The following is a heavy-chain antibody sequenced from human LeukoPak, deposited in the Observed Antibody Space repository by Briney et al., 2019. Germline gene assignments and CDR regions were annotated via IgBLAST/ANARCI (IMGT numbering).Heavy chain of an antibody. CDR2: INHSGST. CDR3: ARGVVRESEGGYCSSTSCYLFDY. CDR1: GGSISSGGYY. Sequence: PSETLSLTCTVSGGSISSGGYYWSWIRQPPGKGLEWIGEINHSGSTNYNPSLKSRVTISVDTSKNQFSLKLSSVTAADTAVYYCARGVVRESEGGYCSSTSCYLFDYWGQGTLVTVSS. V-gene: IGHV4-39*07. D-gene: IGHD2-2*01. J-gene: IGHJ4*02.